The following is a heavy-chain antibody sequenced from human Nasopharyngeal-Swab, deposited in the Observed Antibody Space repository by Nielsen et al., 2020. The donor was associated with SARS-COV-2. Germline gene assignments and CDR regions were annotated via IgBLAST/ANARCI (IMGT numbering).Heavy chain of an antibody. Sequence: GESLKISCAASGFTFSSYAMSWVRQAPGKGLEWVSAISGSGGSTYYADSVKGRFTISRDNSKNTLYLQMNNLRAEDTAVYYCARKADWSLYYYYMDVWGKGTTVTVSS. CDR1: GFTFSSYA. CDR2: ISGSGGST. D-gene: IGHD3-9*01. V-gene: IGHV3-23*01. J-gene: IGHJ6*03. CDR3: ARKADWSLYYYYMDV.